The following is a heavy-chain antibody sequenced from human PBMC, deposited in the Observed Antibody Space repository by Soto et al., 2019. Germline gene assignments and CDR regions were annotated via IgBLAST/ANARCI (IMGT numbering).Heavy chain of an antibody. CDR1: GYSFTDYH. D-gene: IGHD2-8*01. CDR3: ARGASTDCSHGVCSLFSSPNMDV. J-gene: IGHJ6*02. V-gene: IGHV1-2*04. Sequence: APVKGSCKASGYSFTDYHIHWVRQAPGQGLEWLGRINPKSGGTSTAQKFQGWVTMTTDTSISTASMELTRLTSDDTAIYYCARGASTDCSHGVCSLFSSPNMDVWG. CDR2: INPKSGGT.